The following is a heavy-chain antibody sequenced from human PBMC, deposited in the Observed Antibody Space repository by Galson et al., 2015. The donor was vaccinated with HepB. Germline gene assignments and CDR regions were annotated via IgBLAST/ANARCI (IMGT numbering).Heavy chain of an antibody. Sequence: QSGAEVKKPGESLRISCKSSGYSFSTYWIAWARQMPGKGLEWMGVIYPGDSDTRYSPSFQGQVTISADKSINTAYLQWSSLKASDTAMYYCARPSGTSSWNYFDYWGQVTLVTVSS. J-gene: IGHJ4*02. CDR3: ARPSGTSSWNYFDY. CDR1: GYSFSTYW. V-gene: IGHV5-51*01. CDR2: IYPGDSDT. D-gene: IGHD3-3*01.